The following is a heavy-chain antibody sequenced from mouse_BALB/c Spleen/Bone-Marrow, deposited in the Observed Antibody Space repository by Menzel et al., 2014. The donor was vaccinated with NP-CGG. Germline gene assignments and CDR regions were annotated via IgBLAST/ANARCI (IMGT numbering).Heavy chain of an antibody. CDR3: ANYDYWWYFDV. CDR2: IDPANGNT. D-gene: IGHD2-4*01. J-gene: IGHJ1*01. V-gene: IGHV14-3*02. Sequence: EVKVVESGAELVKPGASVKLSCTASGFNIKDTYMHWVKQRPEQGLEWIGRIDPANGNTKYDPKFQGKATITADTSSNTAYLQLSSLTSEDTAVYYCANYDYWWYFDVWGAGTTVTVSS. CDR1: GFNIKDTY.